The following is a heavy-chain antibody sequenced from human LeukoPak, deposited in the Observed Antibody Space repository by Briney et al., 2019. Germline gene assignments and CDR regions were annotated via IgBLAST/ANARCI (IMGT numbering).Heavy chain of an antibody. CDR3: ARGKDSGLYFDL. Sequence: ASVKVSCKASGYTFTSYDINWVRQATGQGLEWMGWMNPNSGNTGYAQKFQGRVTMTRNTSISTAYMELSSLRSEDTAVYYCARGKDSGLYFDLWGRGTLVTVSS. V-gene: IGHV1-8*01. D-gene: IGHD3-10*01. CDR1: GYTFTSYD. CDR2: MNPNSGNT. J-gene: IGHJ2*01.